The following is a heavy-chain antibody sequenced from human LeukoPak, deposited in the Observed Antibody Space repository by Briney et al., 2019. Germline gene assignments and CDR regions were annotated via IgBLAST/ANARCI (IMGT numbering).Heavy chain of an antibody. CDR3: AKESFLEWLLSGTYYFDY. V-gene: IGHV3-23*01. CDR1: GFTFSSYA. Sequence: GGSLRLSCAASGFTFSSYAMSWVRQAPGKGLEWVSAISGSGGSTYYADSVKGRFTISRDNSKNTLYLQMNSLRAEDTAVYYCAKESFLEWLLSGTYYFDYWGQGALVTASS. CDR2: ISGSGGST. D-gene: IGHD3-3*02. J-gene: IGHJ4*02.